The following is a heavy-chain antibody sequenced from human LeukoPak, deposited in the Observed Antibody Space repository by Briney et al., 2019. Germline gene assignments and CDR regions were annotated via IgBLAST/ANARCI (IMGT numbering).Heavy chain of an antibody. CDR3: ATDSGWYPYYFDY. CDR1: GFTFSDYY. J-gene: IGHJ4*02. Sequence: GGSLRLSCAASGFTFSDYYMSWIRQAPGKGLEWVSYISSSGSTIYYADSVKCRFTISRDNAKNSLYLQMNSLRAEDTAVYYCATDSGWYPYYFDYWGQGTLVTVSS. CDR2: ISSSGSTI. V-gene: IGHV3-11*01. D-gene: IGHD6-19*01.